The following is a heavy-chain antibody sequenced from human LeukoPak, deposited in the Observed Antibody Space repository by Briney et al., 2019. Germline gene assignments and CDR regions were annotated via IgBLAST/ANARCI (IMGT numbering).Heavy chain of an antibody. CDR3: AREKYSNGFFDY. Sequence: PGGSLRLSCVASGFTFTKCAMSWVRQAPGKGLEWVSAISGSGGRTYYADSVKGRFTISRDNSKNALYLQMNSLRADDTALYYCAREKYSNGFFDYWGQGTLVTVSS. D-gene: IGHD5-18*01. V-gene: IGHV3-23*01. CDR1: GFTFTKCA. CDR2: ISGSGGRT. J-gene: IGHJ4*02.